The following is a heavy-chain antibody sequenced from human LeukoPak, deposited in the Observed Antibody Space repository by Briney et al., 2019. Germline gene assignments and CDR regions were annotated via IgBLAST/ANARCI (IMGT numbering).Heavy chain of an antibody. J-gene: IGHJ4*02. CDR1: GFTFSSYG. CDR3: VRWGLSSSPI. CDR2: ISYDGSNK. D-gene: IGHD6-13*01. V-gene: IGHV3-30*03. Sequence: PGGSLRLSCAASGFTFSSYGMHWVRQAPGKGLEWVSFISYDGSNKYSADSVKGRFTISRDNAKNTLYLQINSLRAEDTAVYYCVRWGLSSSPIWGQGTLVTVSS.